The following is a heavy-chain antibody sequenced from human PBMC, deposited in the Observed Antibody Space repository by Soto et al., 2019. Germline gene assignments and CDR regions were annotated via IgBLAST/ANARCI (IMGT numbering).Heavy chain of an antibody. J-gene: IGHJ2*01. CDR2: ISYDGKQT. D-gene: IGHD3-16*01. CDR1: GFTFRSYG. V-gene: IGHV3-30*03. Sequence: GGSLRLSCAASGFTFRSYGMHWVRQAPGKGLEWVAVISYDGKQTYYADSVKGRFTISKDKSKRTLFLQMNSLRVDDTAVYYCARDGWGSNWYFDLWGRGTLVTVSS. CDR3: ARDGWGSNWYFDL.